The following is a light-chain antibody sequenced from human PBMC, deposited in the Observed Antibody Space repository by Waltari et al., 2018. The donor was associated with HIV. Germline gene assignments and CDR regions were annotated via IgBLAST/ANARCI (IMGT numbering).Light chain of an antibody. CDR3: QSFDSSLNGVV. Sequence: QSVLTQPPSVSGAPGQGVTISCTGISSNIGAGYDVHWYQQLPGTAPKFLICAYVDRPSGLPDRFPVSKSATAASLAIPGLQAEDEADYYCQSFDSSLNGVVFGGGTKLTVL. CDR2: AYV. CDR1: SSNIGAGYD. J-gene: IGLJ2*01. V-gene: IGLV1-40*01.